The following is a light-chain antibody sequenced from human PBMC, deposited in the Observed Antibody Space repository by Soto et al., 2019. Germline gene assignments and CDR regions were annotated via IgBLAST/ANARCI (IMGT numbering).Light chain of an antibody. Sequence: ETVMTQSPATLPVSPGERVTLSCRAGQSVSSNLAWYQQKAAQAPRLLIYGASTRATGIPARFSGSGSGTEFSLTIRSMQSEDFAVYYCQQYNDRPRTFGQGTKVDIK. CDR3: QQYNDRPRT. CDR2: GAS. CDR1: QSVSSN. J-gene: IGKJ1*01. V-gene: IGKV3-15*01.